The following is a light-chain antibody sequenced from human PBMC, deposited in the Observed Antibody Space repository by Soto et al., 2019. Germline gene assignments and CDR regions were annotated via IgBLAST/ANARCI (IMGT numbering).Light chain of an antibody. CDR3: QQRSNWPRT. CDR1: QSVSIY. J-gene: IGKJ1*01. CDR2: DAF. V-gene: IGKV3-11*01. Sequence: EIVLTQSRSTLSFSPGERCTLSCSASQSVSIYLAVYQQKPGQAPRLLIYDAFNMATGIQARFSGSGSGTDFALTISSLEPEDFAVYYCQQRSNWPRTFGQGTKGDIK.